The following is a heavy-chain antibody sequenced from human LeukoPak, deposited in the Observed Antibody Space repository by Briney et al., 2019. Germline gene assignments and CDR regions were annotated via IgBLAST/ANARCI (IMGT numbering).Heavy chain of an antibody. CDR3: ARVETYYDILTGYYWYFDL. CDR1: GGSISSYY. J-gene: IGHJ2*01. V-gene: IGHV4-4*07. CDR2: IYTSGST. D-gene: IGHD3-9*01. Sequence: SETLSLTCTVSGGSISSYYWSWIRQPAGKGLDWIGRIYTSGSTNYNPSLKSGVTMSVDTSKNQFSLKLSSVTAADTAVYYCARVETYYDILTGYYWYFDLWGRGTLVTVSS.